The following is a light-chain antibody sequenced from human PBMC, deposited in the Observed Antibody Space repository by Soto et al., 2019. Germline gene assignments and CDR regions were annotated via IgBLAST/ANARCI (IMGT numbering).Light chain of an antibody. CDR1: QSVTNNS. V-gene: IGKV3-20*01. Sequence: EVVLTQSPGTVSLSPGERATLSCRASQSVTNNSLAWYQQKAGQAPRLLIYAASSRATGIPDRFSGSGSGTDFTLSISRLEPEDFAGYYCQQDGNSITWTFGQGTKVEIK. J-gene: IGKJ1*01. CDR2: AAS. CDR3: QQDGNSITWT.